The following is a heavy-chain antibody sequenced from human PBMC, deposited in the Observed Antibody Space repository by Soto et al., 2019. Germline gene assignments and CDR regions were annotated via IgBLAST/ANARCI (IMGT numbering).Heavy chain of an antibody. CDR2: ISYDGSNK. CDR3: ARELTMVRGVIIYYYGMDV. CDR1: GFTFSSYA. D-gene: IGHD3-10*01. J-gene: IGHJ6*02. Sequence: GGSLRLSCAASGFTFSSYAMHWVRQAPGKGLEWVAVISYDGSNKYYADSVKGRFTISRDNSKSTLYLQMNSLRAEDTAVYYCARELTMVRGVIIYYYGMDVWGQGTTVTVSS. V-gene: IGHV3-30-3*01.